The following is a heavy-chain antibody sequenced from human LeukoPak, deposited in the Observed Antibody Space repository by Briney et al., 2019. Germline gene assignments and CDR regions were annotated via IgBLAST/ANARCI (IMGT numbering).Heavy chain of an antibody. J-gene: IGHJ5*02. V-gene: IGHV3-48*01. CDR3: ARLKGRYYDSSGYYPFSP. CDR2: ISSSGDTI. D-gene: IGHD3-22*01. CDR1: GFTFSSYS. Sequence: GGSLRLSCAASGFTFSSYSMNWVRQAPGKGLEWVSYISSSGDTIFYADSVKGRLTISRDNAKNSLHLQMNSLRAEDTAVYYCARLKGRYYDSSGYYPFSPWGQGTLVTVSS.